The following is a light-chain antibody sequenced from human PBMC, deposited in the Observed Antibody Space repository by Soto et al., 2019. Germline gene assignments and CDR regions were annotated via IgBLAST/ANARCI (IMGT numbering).Light chain of an antibody. V-gene: IGKV3-15*01. Sequence: EIVVTQSPATLSVSPGERATLSCRASQSVGNNFAWYQQKPGQAPRLLIFATSTRATGVPARFSGSGSGTELTLTISSLQSEDFAVYYCQQYVDWPLTFGGGAKVEIE. CDR3: QQYVDWPLT. CDR1: QSVGNN. CDR2: ATS. J-gene: IGKJ4*01.